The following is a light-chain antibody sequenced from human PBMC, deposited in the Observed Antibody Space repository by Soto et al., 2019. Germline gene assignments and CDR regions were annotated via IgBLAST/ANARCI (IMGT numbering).Light chain of an antibody. J-gene: IGKJ4*01. CDR1: QSVRSN. CDR3: QQYNGWPLT. CDR2: GAS. Sequence: EIVTTQSPATLSVSPGDRVTLSSRASQSVRSNSAWYQQKPGQAPRLLIYGASTRATGIPARFSGSGYGTEFTLTISSLQSEDFAVYYCQQYNGWPLTFGGGTKVDIK. V-gene: IGKV3-15*01.